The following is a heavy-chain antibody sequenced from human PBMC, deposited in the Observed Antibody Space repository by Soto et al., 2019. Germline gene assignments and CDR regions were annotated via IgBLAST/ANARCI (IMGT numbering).Heavy chain of an antibody. Sequence: SETLSLTCTVSGGSISSGGYYWSWIRQHPGKGLEWIGYIYYSGSTYYNPSLKSRVTISVDTSKNQFSLKLSSVTAADTAVYYCARMGYYDFWSDGIGYMDVWGKGTTVTVSS. CDR1: GGSISSGGYY. J-gene: IGHJ6*03. CDR3: ARMGYYDFWSDGIGYMDV. D-gene: IGHD3-3*01. CDR2: IYYSGST. V-gene: IGHV4-31*03.